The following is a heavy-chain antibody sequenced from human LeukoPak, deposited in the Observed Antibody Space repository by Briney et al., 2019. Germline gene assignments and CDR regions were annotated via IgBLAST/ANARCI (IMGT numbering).Heavy chain of an antibody. CDR3: ATADVDIVATRHNWFDP. CDR1: GYTLTELS. CDR2: FDPEDGKT. J-gene: IGHJ5*02. D-gene: IGHD5-12*01. Sequence: ASVKVSCKVSGYTLTELSMHWVRQAPGKGLEWMGGFDPEDGKTIYAQKFQGRVTMTEDTSTDTAYMELSSLRSEDTAVYYCATADVDIVATRHNWFDPWGQGTLVTVSS. V-gene: IGHV1-24*01.